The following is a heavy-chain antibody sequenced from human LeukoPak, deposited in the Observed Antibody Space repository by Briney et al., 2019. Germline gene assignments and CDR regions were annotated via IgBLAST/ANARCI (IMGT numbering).Heavy chain of an antibody. CDR2: INPSGGST. V-gene: IGHV1-46*01. CDR1: GYTFTSYY. J-gene: IGHJ4*02. CDR3: AREYSSSSRWDQVGRALDY. D-gene: IGHD6-6*01. Sequence: GASVKVSCKASGYTFTSYYMHWVRQAPGQGLEWMGIINPSGGSTSYAQKFQGRVTMTRDTSTSTVYMELSSLRSEDTAVYYCAREYSSSSRWDQVGRALDYWGQGTLVTVSS.